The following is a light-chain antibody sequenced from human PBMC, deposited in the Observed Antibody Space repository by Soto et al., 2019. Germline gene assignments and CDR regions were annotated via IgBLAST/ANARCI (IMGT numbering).Light chain of an antibody. J-gene: IGKJ4*01. V-gene: IGKV1-39*01. Sequence: DIQMTQSPSSLSASVGDRVTITCRASQSISNYLNWYQQKPGKAPKFLIYAASNLQSGVPSRFSGSGSGTDFTLTISSLQPEDFAPYYCQQSYRAPLTFGGGTKVEIK. CDR2: AAS. CDR3: QQSYRAPLT. CDR1: QSISNY.